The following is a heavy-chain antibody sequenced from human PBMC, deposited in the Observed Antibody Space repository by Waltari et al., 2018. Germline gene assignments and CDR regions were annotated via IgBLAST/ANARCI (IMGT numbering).Heavy chain of an antibody. J-gene: IGHJ5*02. D-gene: IGHD1-26*01. V-gene: IGHV6-1*01. CDR1: GDTVSRTSVA. Sequence: QVPLQQSGPGLVKPSQTLSITCPISGDTVSRTSVAWNWIRQSPSRGLEWLGRTYYRSKWYNEYAVSVKSRITINPDTSKNQFSLQLNSVTPEDTAVYYCARGTGKKGGWFDPWGQGTLVSVSS. CDR2: TYYRSKWYN. CDR3: ARGTGKKGGWFDP.